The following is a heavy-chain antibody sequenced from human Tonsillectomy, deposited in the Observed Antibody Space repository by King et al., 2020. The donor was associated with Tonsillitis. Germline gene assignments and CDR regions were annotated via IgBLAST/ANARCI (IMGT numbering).Heavy chain of an antibody. CDR3: SRTSITIFGVVPYGAFDI. V-gene: IGHV4-30-4*01. CDR1: GGSISSGDDY. Sequence: QVQLQESGPGLVKPSQTLSLTCTVSGGSISSGDDYWSWIRQPPGKGREWLGYIYYRGSTYSNPSLKSRVSISVDTSNSQFSLKRSCVTAADTAVYYCSRTSITIFGVVPYGAFDIWGQGTMVTVSS. CDR2: IYYRGST. J-gene: IGHJ3*02. D-gene: IGHD3-3*01.